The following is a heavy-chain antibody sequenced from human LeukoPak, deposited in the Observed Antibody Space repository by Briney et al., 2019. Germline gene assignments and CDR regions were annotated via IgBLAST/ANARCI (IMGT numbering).Heavy chain of an antibody. D-gene: IGHD3-10*01. J-gene: IGHJ4*02. CDR3: AKDRGVGFGEV. CDR1: GFAFSSCG. CDR2: IRPDGSNK. Sequence: PGGSLRLSCIESGFAFSSCGMHWVRQAPGKGLGWVAFIRPDGSNKYYADSVKGRFTISRDNSKNTLYLQLDSLRAEDTAVYYCAKDRGVGFGEVWGQGTLVTVSS. V-gene: IGHV3-30*02.